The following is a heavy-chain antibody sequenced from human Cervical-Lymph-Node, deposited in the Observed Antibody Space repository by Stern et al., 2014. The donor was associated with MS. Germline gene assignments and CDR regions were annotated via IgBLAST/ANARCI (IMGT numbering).Heavy chain of an antibody. CDR2: ISYDGSNK. Sequence: QLVQSGGGVVQPGRSLRLSCAAPGFTFSSYAMHWVRQAPGKGLEWVAVISYDGSNKYYADSVKGRFTISRDNSKNTLYLQMNSLRAEDTAVYYCARRGVVITAHEYFQHWGQGTLVTVSS. V-gene: IGHV3-30*04. CDR1: GFTFSSYA. CDR3: ARRGVVITAHEYFQH. D-gene: IGHD3-22*01. J-gene: IGHJ1*01.